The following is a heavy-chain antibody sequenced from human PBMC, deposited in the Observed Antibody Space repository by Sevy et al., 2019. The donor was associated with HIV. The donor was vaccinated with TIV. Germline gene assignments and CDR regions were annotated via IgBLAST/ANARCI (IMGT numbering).Heavy chain of an antibody. CDR1: VFLFSRYA. CDR3: AGRKVGDFWSGSLRGPWAGGPLFDY. D-gene: IGHD3-3*01. J-gene: IGHJ4*02. Sequence: GGSLSLSCTASVFLFSRYAMIGVRQARGKGLEWVSCISHCGDNIYYADSVRGRFTIPRDNSKSTLYLHMSSLRAEDTAVYYCAGRKVGDFWSGSLRGPWAGGPLFDYWGQGTLVTVSS. V-gene: IGHV3-23*01. CDR2: ISHCGDNI.